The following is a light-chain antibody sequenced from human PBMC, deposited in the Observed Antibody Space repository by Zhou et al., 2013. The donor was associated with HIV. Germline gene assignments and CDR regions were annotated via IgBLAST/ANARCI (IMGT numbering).Light chain of an antibody. V-gene: IGKV2-30*02. J-gene: IGKJ1*01. CDR2: KVS. Sequence: DVVMTQSPLSLPVTLGQPASIACRSSQSLVHTDGNTYLNWFQQRPGQPPRRLIYKVSNRDSGVPDRFSGSGSGTDFTLKISRVEAEDVGVYYCMQGTHWPPTFGQGTEVEIK. CDR3: MQGTHWPPT. CDR1: QSLVHTDGNTY.